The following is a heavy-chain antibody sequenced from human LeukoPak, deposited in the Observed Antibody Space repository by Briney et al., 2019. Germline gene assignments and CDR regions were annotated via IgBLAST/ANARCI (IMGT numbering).Heavy chain of an antibody. D-gene: IGHD1-1*01. CDR2: ISGSNSYI. Sequence: GGSLRLSCAASGFTFSSYTMHWIRQAPGKGPEWVSSISGSNSYIIYADSVKGRFTVSRDNAKDSLYLQMNSLRAEDTAVYYCARALTTLTYEGYWGQGTLVTVSS. J-gene: IGHJ4*02. CDR3: ARALTTLTYEGY. V-gene: IGHV3-21*01. CDR1: GFTFSSYT.